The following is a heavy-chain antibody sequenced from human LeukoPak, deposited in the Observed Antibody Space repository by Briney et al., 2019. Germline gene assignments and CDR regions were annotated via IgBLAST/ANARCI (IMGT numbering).Heavy chain of an antibody. D-gene: IGHD3-3*01. Sequence: SVKVSCKASGGTFSSYAISWVRQPPGQGLEWMGRIIPILGIANYAQKFQGRVTITADKSTSTAYMELSSLRSEDTAVYYCAKDPTYDFWSGYPNYYYYGMDVWGQGTTVTVSS. J-gene: IGHJ6*02. CDR1: GGTFSSYA. CDR2: IIPILGIA. V-gene: IGHV1-69*04. CDR3: AKDPTYDFWSGYPNYYYYGMDV.